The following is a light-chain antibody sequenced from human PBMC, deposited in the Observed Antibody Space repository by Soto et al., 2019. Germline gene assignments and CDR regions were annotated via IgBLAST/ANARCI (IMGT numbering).Light chain of an antibody. CDR3: QQYNKWPLT. CDR1: QSVSSN. Sequence: EIVMTQSPATLSVSPGERATLSCRASQSVSSNLAWYQQKPGQAPRLLIYGASTRASGIPASFGGSGSGTEFTLTISSLQSEDVAVYYCQQYNKWPLTFGGGTKVEIK. J-gene: IGKJ4*01. CDR2: GAS. V-gene: IGKV3-15*01.